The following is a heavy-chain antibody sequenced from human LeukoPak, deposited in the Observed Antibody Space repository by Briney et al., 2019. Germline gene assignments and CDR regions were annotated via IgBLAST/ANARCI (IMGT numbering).Heavy chain of an antibody. D-gene: IGHD5-12*01. CDR1: GGSISSYY. Sequence: SETPSLTCTVSGGSISSYYWSWIRQPPGKGLEWIGYIYYSGSTNYNPSLKSRVTISVDTSKNQFSLKLSSVTAADTAVYYCARGHSGYDYFRPGWFDPWGQGTLVTVSS. J-gene: IGHJ5*02. CDR2: IYYSGST. CDR3: ARGHSGYDYFRPGWFDP. V-gene: IGHV4-59*01.